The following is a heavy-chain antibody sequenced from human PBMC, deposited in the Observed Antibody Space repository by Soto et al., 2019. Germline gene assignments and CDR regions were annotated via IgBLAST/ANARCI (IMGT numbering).Heavy chain of an antibody. D-gene: IGHD5-12*01. CDR3: ARGGEGYSGYDYYYYYYMDV. Sequence: ASVKVSCKASGYTFTSYDINWVRQATGQGLEWMGWMNPNSGNTGYAQKFQGRVTMTRNTSISTAYMELSSLRSEDTAVYYCARGGEGYSGYDYYYYYYMDVWGKGTTVTVSS. V-gene: IGHV1-8*01. CDR2: MNPNSGNT. J-gene: IGHJ6*03. CDR1: GYTFTSYD.